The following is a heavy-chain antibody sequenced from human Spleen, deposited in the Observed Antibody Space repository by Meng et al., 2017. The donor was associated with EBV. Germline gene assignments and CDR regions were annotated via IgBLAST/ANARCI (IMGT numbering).Heavy chain of an antibody. J-gene: IGHJ4*02. D-gene: IGHD4-17*01. CDR1: GGTFSSYV. CDR2: IIPIFDRA. V-gene: IGHV1-69*01. Sequence: QVQLDQSGAEGKKPGSSVKVPCKASGGTFSSYVINWVRQAPGQGLEWMGGIIPIFDRANYAQKFQGRATISAGGSTSTAFLDLSSLRSDDTGVYYCASGDNGAYQALEYWGQGTLVTVSS. CDR3: ASGDNGAYQALEY.